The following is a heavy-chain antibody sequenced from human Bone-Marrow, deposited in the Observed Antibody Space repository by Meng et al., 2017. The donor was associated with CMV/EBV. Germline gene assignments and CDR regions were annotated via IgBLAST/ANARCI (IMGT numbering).Heavy chain of an antibody. CDR2: ISSSSSYI. J-gene: IGHJ4*02. CDR3: ARGPRSGVVIDFFDY. Sequence: GESLKISCAASGFTFSSYAMSWVRQAPGKGLEWVSSISSSSSYIYYADSVKGRFTISRDNAKNSLYLQMNSLRAEDTAVYYCARGPRSGVVIDFFDYWGQGTLVTVSS. CDR1: GFTFSSYA. D-gene: IGHD3-3*01. V-gene: IGHV3-21*01.